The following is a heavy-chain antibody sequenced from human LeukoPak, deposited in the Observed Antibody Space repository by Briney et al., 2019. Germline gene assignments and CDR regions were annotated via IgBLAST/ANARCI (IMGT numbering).Heavy chain of an antibody. CDR2: ISYDGSNK. J-gene: IGHJ6*04. CDR1: GFTFSDYY. V-gene: IGHV3-30*18. Sequence: GGSLRLSCAASGFTFSDYYMSWIRQAPGKGLGWVAVISYDGSNKYYADSVKGRFTISRDNSKNTLYLQMNSLRAEDTAVYYCAKDPERYFDWLSDTRDYGMDVWGKGTTVTVSS. D-gene: IGHD3-9*01. CDR3: AKDPERYFDWLSDTRDYGMDV.